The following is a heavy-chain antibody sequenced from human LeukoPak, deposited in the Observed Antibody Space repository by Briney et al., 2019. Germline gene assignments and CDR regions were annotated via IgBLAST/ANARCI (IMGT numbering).Heavy chain of an antibody. CDR2: ISSSSSYI. CDR1: GFTFSSYS. J-gene: IGHJ4*02. CDR3: ARDGPYYYGSGSYLDY. V-gene: IGHV3-21*01. D-gene: IGHD3-10*01. Sequence: PGGSLRLSCAASGFTFSSYSMNWVRQAPGKGLEWVSSISSSSSYIYYADSVKGRFTISRDNAKNSLYLQMNSLRAEDTAVYYCARDGPYYYGSGSYLDYWGQGTLVTVSS.